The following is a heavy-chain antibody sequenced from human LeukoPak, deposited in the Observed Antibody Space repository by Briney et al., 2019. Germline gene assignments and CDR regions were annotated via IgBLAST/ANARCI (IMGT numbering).Heavy chain of an antibody. J-gene: IGHJ5*01. CDR1: GFTFSSHD. Sequence: SGGSLRLSCAASGFTFSSHDMHWVRQAAGKGLEWVSGFIPAGDRYYAESVKGRFTSSRENAKSSLYLQMNSLRVGDTAVYYCVRGGVWGLSSNWLESWGQGMLVTVSS. CDR2: FIPAGDR. D-gene: IGHD7-27*01. CDR3: VRGGVWGLSSNWLES. V-gene: IGHV3-13*04.